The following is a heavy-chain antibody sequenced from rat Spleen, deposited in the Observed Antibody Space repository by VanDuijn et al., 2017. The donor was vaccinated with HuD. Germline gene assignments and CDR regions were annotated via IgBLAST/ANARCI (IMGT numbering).Heavy chain of an antibody. CDR3: AKPSGYIDY. CDR1: GFTFSNYD. V-gene: IGHV5-25*01. J-gene: IGHJ2*01. Sequence: EVQLVESGGGLVQPGRSLKLSCAASGFTFSNYDMAWVRQAPTQGLEWVASIRTSGGTTYYRDSVKGRFTVSRDNAKSTLYLQMDSLRSEDTATYYCAKPSGYIDYWGQGVMVTVSS. CDR2: IRTSGGTT. D-gene: IGHD4-3*01.